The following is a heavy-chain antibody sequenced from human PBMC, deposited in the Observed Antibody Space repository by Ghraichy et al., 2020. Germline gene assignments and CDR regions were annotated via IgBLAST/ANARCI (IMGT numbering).Heavy chain of an antibody. J-gene: IGHJ4*02. CDR3: AKEGTVILPSIDY. D-gene: IGHD4-11*01. CDR2: ISGSGGST. V-gene: IGHV3-23*01. CDR1: GFTFSSYA. Sequence: GKSLNISCAASGFTFSSYAMSWVRQAPGKGLEWVSAISGSGGSTYYADSVKGRFTISRDNSKNTLYLQMNSLRAEDTAVYYCAKEGTVILPSIDYWGQGTLVTVSS.